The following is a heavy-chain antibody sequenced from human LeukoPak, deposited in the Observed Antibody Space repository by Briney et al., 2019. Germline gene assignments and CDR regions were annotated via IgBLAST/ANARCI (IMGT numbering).Heavy chain of an antibody. D-gene: IGHD6-13*01. V-gene: IGHV4-59*08. J-gene: IGHJ4*02. Sequence: PLETLSLTCTVSGGSISSYYWSWIRQPPGKGLEWIGYIYYSGSTNYNPSLKSRVTISVDTSKNQFSLKLSSVTAADTAVYYCARHDLRGSWYYFDYWGQGTLVTVSS. CDR1: GGSISSYY. CDR3: ARHDLRGSWYYFDY. CDR2: IYYSGST.